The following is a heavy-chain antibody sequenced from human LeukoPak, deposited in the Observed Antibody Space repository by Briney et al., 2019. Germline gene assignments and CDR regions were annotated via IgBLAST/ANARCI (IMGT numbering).Heavy chain of an antibody. CDR2: IIPIFGTA. Sequence: GASVKVSCKASGGTFSSYAISWVRQAPGQGLEWMGGIIPIFGTANYAQKFQGRVTITADESTSTAYMELSSLRSEDTAVYYCARDYVAMSTIRDFGYWGQGTLVTVSS. V-gene: IGHV1-69*01. CDR3: ARDYVAMSTIRDFGY. J-gene: IGHJ4*02. D-gene: IGHD5-24*01. CDR1: GGTFSSYA.